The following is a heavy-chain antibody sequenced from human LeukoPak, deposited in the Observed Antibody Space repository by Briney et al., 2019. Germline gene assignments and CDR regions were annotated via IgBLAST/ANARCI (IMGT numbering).Heavy chain of an antibody. CDR3: AADPLGGIVVVPAAMDAFDI. Sequence: ASVKVSCKASGYTFTSYGISWVRQAPGQGLEWMGWISAYNGNTNYAQKLQGRVTMTTDTSTSTAYMELRSLRSDDTAVYYCAADPLGGIVVVPAAMDAFDIWGQGTMVTVSS. J-gene: IGHJ3*02. CDR1: GYTFTSYG. CDR2: ISAYNGNT. V-gene: IGHV1-18*01. D-gene: IGHD2-2*01.